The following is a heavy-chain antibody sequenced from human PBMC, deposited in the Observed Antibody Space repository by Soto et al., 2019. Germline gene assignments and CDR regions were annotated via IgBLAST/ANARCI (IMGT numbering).Heavy chain of an antibody. CDR2: IYYRGNT. Sequence: WETLSLTCSVFGGSMSPYYLSWIRQSPGKGLEWIANIYYRGNTNYNPSHESRVTISIDTSKNQFSLKLNSLTAADTAVYYCARGSYYYDSSGYYHYWGQGTLVTVS. CDR1: GGSMSPYY. V-gene: IGHV4-59*08. J-gene: IGHJ4*02. CDR3: ARGSYYYDSSGYYHY. D-gene: IGHD3-22*01.